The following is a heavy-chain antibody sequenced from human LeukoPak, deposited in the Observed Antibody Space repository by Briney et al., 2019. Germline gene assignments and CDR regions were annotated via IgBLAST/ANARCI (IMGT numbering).Heavy chain of an antibody. Sequence: PSETLSLTCTVSGGSINSYYWSWIRQPPGKGLEWIGYIYYSGSTNYNPSLKSRVTISVDTSKNQFSLKLSSVTAADTAVYYCARLSPYYYYGMDVWGQGTTVTVSS. CDR1: GGSINSYY. CDR3: ARLSPYYYYGMDV. CDR2: IYYSGST. V-gene: IGHV4-59*08. J-gene: IGHJ6*02.